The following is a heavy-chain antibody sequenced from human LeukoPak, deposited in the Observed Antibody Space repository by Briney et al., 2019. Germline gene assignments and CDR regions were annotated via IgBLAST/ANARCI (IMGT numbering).Heavy chain of an antibody. D-gene: IGHD2-2*02. J-gene: IGHJ6*02. CDR2: ISSSSYI. Sequence: GGSLRLSCAASGFTFSSYSMNWVRQAPGKGLEWVSSISSSSYIYYADSVKGRFTISRDNAKNSLYLQMNSLRAEDTAVYYCARLVVPAAIQDGMDVWGQGTTVTVSS. CDR3: ARLVVPAAIQDGMDV. CDR1: GFTFSSYS. V-gene: IGHV3-21*01.